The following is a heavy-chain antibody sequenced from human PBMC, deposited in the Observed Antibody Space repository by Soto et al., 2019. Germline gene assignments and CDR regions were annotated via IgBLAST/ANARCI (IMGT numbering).Heavy chain of an antibody. D-gene: IGHD3-22*01. V-gene: IGHV1-18*01. J-gene: IGHJ4*02. Sequence: ASVKVSCKTSGYTFTSYVISWVRQAPGQGLEWLGWISADNHNTNVAQNFQGRVTMTTDTSTTTVFLELSNLRSDDTAVYYCAREKRNYDALDYWGQGTLVTVSS. CDR3: AREKRNYDALDY. CDR1: GYTFTSYV. CDR2: ISADNHNT.